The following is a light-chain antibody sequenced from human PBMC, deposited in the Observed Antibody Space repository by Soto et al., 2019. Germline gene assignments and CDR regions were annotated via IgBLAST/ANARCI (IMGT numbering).Light chain of an antibody. J-gene: IGKJ4*01. V-gene: IGKV3-20*01. CDR3: QSYTTSPPWLT. CDR2: GAS. Sequence: EIVLTQSPGTRSLSPGERATLSCRASQSVSSSYLGWYQQKPGQAPRLLIYGASNRATGIPDRFSGSGSGTDFTLTISRLEPEDFAVYYCQSYTTSPPWLTFGGGTKVEIK. CDR1: QSVSSSY.